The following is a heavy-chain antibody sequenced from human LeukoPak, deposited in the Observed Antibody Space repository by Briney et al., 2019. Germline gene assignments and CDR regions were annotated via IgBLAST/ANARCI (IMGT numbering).Heavy chain of an antibody. V-gene: IGHV3-64*01. Sequence: GGSLRLSCAASGFTFSSYAMHWVRQAPGKGLEYVSAISSNGGSTYYANSVKGRFTISRDNSKNTLYLQMGSLRAEDMAVYYCARVSISGPLDYWGQGTLVTVSS. D-gene: IGHD3-10*01. CDR1: GFTFSSYA. J-gene: IGHJ4*02. CDR2: ISSNGGST. CDR3: ARVSISGPLDY.